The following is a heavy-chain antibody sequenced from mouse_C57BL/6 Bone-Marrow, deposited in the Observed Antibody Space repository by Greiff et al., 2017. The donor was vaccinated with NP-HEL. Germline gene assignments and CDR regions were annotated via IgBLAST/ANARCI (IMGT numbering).Heavy chain of an antibody. J-gene: IGHJ3*01. Sequence: VQLQQSGAELVMPGASVKLSCKASGYTFTSYWTHWVKQRPGQGLEWIGEIDPSDSYTNYNQKFKGKSTLTVDKSSSTAYMQLSSLTSEDSAVYYCARRDYGSTPGFAYWGQGTLVTVSA. CDR2: IDPSDSYT. D-gene: IGHD1-1*01. V-gene: IGHV1-69*01. CDR1: GYTFTSYW. CDR3: ARRDYGSTPGFAY.